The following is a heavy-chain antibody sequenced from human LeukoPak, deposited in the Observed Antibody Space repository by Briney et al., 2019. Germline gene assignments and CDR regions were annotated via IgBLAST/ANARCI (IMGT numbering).Heavy chain of an antibody. CDR2: IKSKTDGGTT. CDR1: GFTFSNAW. V-gene: IGHV3-15*01. D-gene: IGHD3-3*01. J-gene: IGHJ4*02. Sequence: GGSLRLSCAASGFTFSNAWMSRVRQAPGKGLEWVGRIKSKTDGGTTDYAAPVKGRFTISRDDSKNTLYLQMNSLKTEDTAVYYCTRDFWSGFDSYFDYWGQGTLVTVSS. CDR3: TRDFWSGFDSYFDY.